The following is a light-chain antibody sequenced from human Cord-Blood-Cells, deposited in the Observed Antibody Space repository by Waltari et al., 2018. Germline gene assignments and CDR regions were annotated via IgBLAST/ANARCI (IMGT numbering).Light chain of an antibody. Sequence: SYVLTQPPSVSVAPGKTARITCGGNNIGSKSVHWYQQKPGQAPVLVIYYDSDRPSVITERFAGSNSGNTATLTSSRFEAGDEADYYCQVWDSSSDHPWVFGGGTKLTVL. J-gene: IGLJ3*02. CDR2: YDS. CDR1: NIGSKS. CDR3: QVWDSSSDHPWV. V-gene: IGLV3-21*04.